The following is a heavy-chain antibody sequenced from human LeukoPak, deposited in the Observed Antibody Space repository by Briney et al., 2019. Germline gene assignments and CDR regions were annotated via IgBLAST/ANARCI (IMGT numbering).Heavy chain of an antibody. CDR3: ARRIVATIALEY. J-gene: IGHJ4*02. CDR1: GFTFSSYG. D-gene: IGHD5-12*01. CDR2: IWYDGSNK. Sequence: GGSLRLSCAASGFTFSSYGMHWVRQAPGKGLEWVAVIWYDGSNKYYADSVKGRITISRDNSKNTLYLQMNSLGAEDTAVYYCARRIVATIALEYWGQGTLAAVSS. V-gene: IGHV3-33*01.